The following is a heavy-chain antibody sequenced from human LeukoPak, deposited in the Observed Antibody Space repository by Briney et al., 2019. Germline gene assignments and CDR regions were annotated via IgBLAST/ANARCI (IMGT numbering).Heavy chain of an antibody. CDR1: GGTFSSYA. J-gene: IGHJ6*02. V-gene: IGHV1-69*01. D-gene: IGHD2-8*01. CDR2: IIPIFGTA. Sequence: SVKVSCKASGGTFSSYAISWVRQAPGQGLEWMGGIIPIFGTANYAQKFQGRVTITADESTSTAYMELSSLRSEDTAVYYCARPKRYCTNGVCLHYYYYYGMDVWGQGTTVTVSS. CDR3: ARPKRYCTNGVCLHYYYYYGMDV.